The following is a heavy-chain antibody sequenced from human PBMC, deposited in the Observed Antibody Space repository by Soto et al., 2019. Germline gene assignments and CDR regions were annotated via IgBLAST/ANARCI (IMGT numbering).Heavy chain of an antibody. V-gene: IGHV1-46*01. CDR1: GYTFTTSY. CDR3: ARHLAAGDY. D-gene: IGHD6-13*01. J-gene: IGHJ4*02. Sequence: QVQLVQSGAEVKKPGASVKVSCKASGYTFTTSYIHWVRQAPGQGLEWMALLNPNGGSTHYSQNFQGRVTVSRDTSTSTVYMELTSLTSEDTAVYYCARHLAAGDYWGPGTLVTVSS. CDR2: LNPNGGST.